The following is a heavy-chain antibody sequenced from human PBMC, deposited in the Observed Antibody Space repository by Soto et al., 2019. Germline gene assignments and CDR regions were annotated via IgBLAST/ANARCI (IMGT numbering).Heavy chain of an antibody. J-gene: IGHJ4*02. CDR2: IYYSGST. D-gene: IGHD6-13*01. CDR3: ARHVGLAAAAGFFVY. CDR1: GGSISSSSYY. V-gene: IGHV4-39*01. Sequence: SETLSLTCTVSGGSISSSSYYWGWIRQPPGKGLEWIGSIYYSGSTYYNPSLKSRVTISVDTSKNQFSLKLSSVAAADTAVYYCARHVGLAAAAGFFVYWGQGTLVTVSS.